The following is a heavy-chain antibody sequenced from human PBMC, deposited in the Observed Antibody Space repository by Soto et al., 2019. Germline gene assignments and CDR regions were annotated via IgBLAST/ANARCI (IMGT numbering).Heavy chain of an antibody. CDR2: ISAYNGNT. Sequence: GASVKVSCKASGYTFTSYVISWVRQAPGQGLEGMGWISAYNGNTNYAQKLQGRVTMTTDTSTSTAYMELRSLRSDDTAVYYCARDPCYDILTGYYPRRPMDAFDIWGQGTMVTVS. CDR1: GYTFTSYV. D-gene: IGHD3-9*01. CDR3: ARDPCYDILTGYYPRRPMDAFDI. J-gene: IGHJ3*02. V-gene: IGHV1-18*04.